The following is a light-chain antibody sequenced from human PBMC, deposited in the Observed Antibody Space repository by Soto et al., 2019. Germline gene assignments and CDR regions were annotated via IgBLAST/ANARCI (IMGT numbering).Light chain of an antibody. CDR3: GSYAGSNTWV. J-gene: IGLJ1*01. V-gene: IGLV2-11*01. Sequence: QSVLTQPRSVSGSPGQSVTISCTGTSSDVGGYNYVSWYQQHPGKAPKLMIYEVIKRPSGVPDRFSGSKSGTTASLSISGLQAEDEAEYYCGSYAGSNTWVFGTGTKLTVL. CDR1: SSDVGGYNY. CDR2: EVI.